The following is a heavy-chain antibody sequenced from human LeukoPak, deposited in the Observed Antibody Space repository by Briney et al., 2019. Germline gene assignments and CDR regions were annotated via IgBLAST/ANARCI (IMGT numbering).Heavy chain of an antibody. CDR2: IYYRGST. V-gene: IGHV4-59*01. CDR3: ARGDDYKSTLFDY. Sequence: SETLSLTCTVSGGSISSYYWNWIRQPPGKGLEWIGYIYYRGSTNYNPSLKSRVTISVDTSKNQFSLKLSSATTTDTAMYYCARGDDYKSTLFDYWGQGTLVTVSS. CDR1: GGSISSYY. J-gene: IGHJ4*02. D-gene: IGHD5-12*01.